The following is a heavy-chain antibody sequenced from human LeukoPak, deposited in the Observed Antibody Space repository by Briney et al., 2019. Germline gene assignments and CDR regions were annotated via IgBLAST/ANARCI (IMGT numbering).Heavy chain of an antibody. D-gene: IGHD6-19*01. CDR3: ARVAIAVAGTLDY. Sequence: PSQTLSLTCGVSGGSISSSNWWSWVRQPPGKGLEWIGEIYHSGRTNYNPSLKSRVTISVDKSKNQFSLKLSSVTAADTAVYYCARVAIAVAGTLDYWGQGTLVTVSS. J-gene: IGHJ4*02. V-gene: IGHV4-4*02. CDR1: GGSISSSNW. CDR2: IYHSGRT.